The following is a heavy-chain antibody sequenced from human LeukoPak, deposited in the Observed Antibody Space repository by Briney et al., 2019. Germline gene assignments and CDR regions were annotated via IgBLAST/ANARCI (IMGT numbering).Heavy chain of an antibody. Sequence: ASVKVSCKASGYTFTSYGISWVRQAPGQGLEWMGWISAYNGNTNYAQKLQGRVTMTTDTSTSTAYMELRSLGSDDTAVYYCARDPRPIVVVVAATPHAFDIWGQGTMVTVSS. CDR3: ARDPRPIVVVVAATPHAFDI. J-gene: IGHJ3*02. CDR1: GYTFTSYG. V-gene: IGHV1-18*04. D-gene: IGHD2-15*01. CDR2: ISAYNGNT.